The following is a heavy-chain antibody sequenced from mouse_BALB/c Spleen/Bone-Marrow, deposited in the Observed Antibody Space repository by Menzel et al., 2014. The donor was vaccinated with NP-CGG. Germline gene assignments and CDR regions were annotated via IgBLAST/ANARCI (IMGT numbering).Heavy chain of an antibody. CDR2: IRLKSNNYAT. CDR3: TTGFAY. V-gene: IGHV6-6*02. CDR1: GFTFSNYW. Sequence: EVNLVESGGGLVQPGGSMKLPCVASGFTFSNYWMNWVRQSPEKGLEWVAEIRLKSNNYATHYAESVKGRFTISRDDSKSSVYLQMNNLRAEDTGIYYCTTGFAYWGQGTLVTVSA. J-gene: IGHJ3*01.